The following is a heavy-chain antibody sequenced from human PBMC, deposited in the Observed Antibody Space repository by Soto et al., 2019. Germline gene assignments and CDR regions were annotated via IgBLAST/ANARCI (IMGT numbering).Heavy chain of an antibody. J-gene: IGHJ3*02. Sequence: QVQLQESGPGLVKPSGTLSLTCAVSGGSISSSNWWSRVRQPPGKGLEWIGEIYHSGSTNYNPSLTSRVTISVDKYQNQFSLKLRSVTAADTAVYSCARVTPEVAFDIWGQGTMVTVSS. CDR2: IYHSGST. V-gene: IGHV4-4*02. CDR1: GGSISSSNW. CDR3: ARVTPEVAFDI.